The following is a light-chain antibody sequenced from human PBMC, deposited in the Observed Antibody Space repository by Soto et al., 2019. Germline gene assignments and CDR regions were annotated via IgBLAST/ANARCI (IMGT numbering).Light chain of an antibody. J-gene: IGLJ2*01. CDR3: SSYAGSNNLV. Sequence: QSALTQPPSASGSPGQSVTISCTGTSSDIGDYNYVSWYQQHPCEAPKLMIYEVSKRPSGVPDRFSGSKSGNTASLTVSGLQPEDEADYYCSSYAGSNNLVFGGGTKLTVL. V-gene: IGLV2-8*01. CDR1: SSDIGDYNY. CDR2: EVS.